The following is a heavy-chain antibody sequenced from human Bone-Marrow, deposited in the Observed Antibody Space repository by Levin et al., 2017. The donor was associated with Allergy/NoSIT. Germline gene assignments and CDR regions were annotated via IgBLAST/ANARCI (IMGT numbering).Heavy chain of an antibody. CDR2: FDPEDGET. CDR1: GYSLTELS. D-gene: IGHD5-12*01. Sequence: GESLKISCQVSGYSLTELSMHWVRQAPGKGLEWMGGFDPEDGETIYAQKFQGRVTMTEDTSTDTTYLELSSLRSGDTAVYYCTTAFVSGYAWFDPWGPGTLVTVSS. CDR3: TTAFVSGYAWFDP. J-gene: IGHJ5*02. V-gene: IGHV1-24*01.